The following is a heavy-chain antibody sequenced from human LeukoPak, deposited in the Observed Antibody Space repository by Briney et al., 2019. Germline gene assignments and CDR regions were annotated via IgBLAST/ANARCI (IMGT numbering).Heavy chain of an antibody. Sequence: GGSLRLSCAASGFTFSSYAMSWVRQAPGKGLEWVSAISGSGGSTYYADSVKGRFTISRDNSKNTLYLQMNSLRAEDTAVYYCAKVGSFGSGSPREGYFQHWGQGTLVTVSS. J-gene: IGHJ1*01. CDR1: GFTFSSYA. D-gene: IGHD3-10*01. V-gene: IGHV3-23*01. CDR3: AKVGSFGSGSPREGYFQH. CDR2: ISGSGGST.